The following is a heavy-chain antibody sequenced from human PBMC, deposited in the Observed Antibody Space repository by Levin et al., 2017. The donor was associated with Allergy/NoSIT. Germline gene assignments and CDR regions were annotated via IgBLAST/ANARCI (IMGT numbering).Heavy chain of an antibody. Sequence: GASVKVSCKVSGYTLTELSMHWVRQAPGKGLEWMGGFDPEDGETIYAQKFQGRVTMTEDTSTDTAYMELSSLRSEDTAVYYCATSSEYDYVSWFDPWGQGTLVTVSS. D-gene: IGHD3-22*01. CDR1: GYTLTELS. CDR3: ATSSEYDYVSWFDP. V-gene: IGHV1-24*01. J-gene: IGHJ5*02. CDR2: FDPEDGET.